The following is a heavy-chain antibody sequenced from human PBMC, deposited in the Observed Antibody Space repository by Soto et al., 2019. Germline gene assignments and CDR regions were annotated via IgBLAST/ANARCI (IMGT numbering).Heavy chain of an antibody. CDR2: IKSKSDGGTT. J-gene: IGHJ4*02. V-gene: IGHV3-15*01. Sequence: PGGSLRLSCAASGFSFTNAWLGWVRQAPGKGLKWVGRIKSKSDGGTTDYAAPVEGRFTISRDDSKNTVYLQMNNLKSEDTAVYVCTTDAGQWSLSIFCAWGQGSLFP. CDR1: GFSFTNAW. CDR3: TTDAGQWSLSIFCA. D-gene: IGHD6-19*01.